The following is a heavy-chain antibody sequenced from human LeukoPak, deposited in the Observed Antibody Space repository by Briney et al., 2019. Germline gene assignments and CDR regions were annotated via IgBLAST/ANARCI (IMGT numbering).Heavy chain of an antibody. CDR3: AKAKYGSGSSLDY. Sequence: PGRSLRLSCAASGFTFSSYAMSWVRQAPGKGLEWVSAISGSGGSTYYADSVKGRFTISRDNSKNTLYLQMNSLRAEDTAVYYCAKAKYGSGSSLDYWGQGTLVTVSS. D-gene: IGHD3-10*01. CDR2: ISGSGGST. V-gene: IGHV3-23*01. CDR1: GFTFSSYA. J-gene: IGHJ4*02.